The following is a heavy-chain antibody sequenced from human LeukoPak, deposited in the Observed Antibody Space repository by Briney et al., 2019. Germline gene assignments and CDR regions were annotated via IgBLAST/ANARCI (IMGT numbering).Heavy chain of an antibody. CDR3: ARDGNLVRGIIKRGHLDF. D-gene: IGHD3-10*01. Sequence: PSETLSLTCTVSGDSISSYYWNWVRQSAGKGLEWIGRIYSSGVANYNPSLKSRVSMSVDMSMRQFSLTLTSMTPADTAVYYCARDGNLVRGIIKRGHLDFWGQGILVTVSS. V-gene: IGHV4-4*07. CDR2: IYSSGVA. CDR1: GDSISSYY. J-gene: IGHJ4*02.